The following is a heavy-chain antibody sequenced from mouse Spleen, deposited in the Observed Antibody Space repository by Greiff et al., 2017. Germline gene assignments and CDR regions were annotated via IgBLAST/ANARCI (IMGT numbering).Heavy chain of an antibody. Sequence: EVKLQESGPGLVKPSQSLSLTCSVTGYSITSGYYWNWIRQFPGNKLEWMGYISYDGSNNYNPSLKNRISITRDTSKNQFFLKLNSVTTEDTATYYCARERNYGAWFAYWGQGTLVTVSA. J-gene: IGHJ3*01. V-gene: IGHV3-6*01. D-gene: IGHD1-2*01. CDR2: ISYDGSN. CDR1: GYSITSGYY. CDR3: ARERNYGAWFAY.